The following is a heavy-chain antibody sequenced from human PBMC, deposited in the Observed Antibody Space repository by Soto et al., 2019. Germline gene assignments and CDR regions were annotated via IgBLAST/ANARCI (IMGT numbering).Heavy chain of an antibody. V-gene: IGHV3-9*01. D-gene: IGHD3-16*01. CDR2: ITWNSGNI. J-gene: IGHJ3*02. CDR3: ARRGNTMAFDI. Sequence: EVQLVESGGGLVQPGRSLRLSCAASGFTFDDYGMHWVRQAPGKGLEWVSGITWNSGNIGYADSVKGRFTISRDNAKNSLYQQMNSLRPEDTALYYCARRGNTMAFDIWGQGTMVIVSS. CDR1: GFTFDDYG.